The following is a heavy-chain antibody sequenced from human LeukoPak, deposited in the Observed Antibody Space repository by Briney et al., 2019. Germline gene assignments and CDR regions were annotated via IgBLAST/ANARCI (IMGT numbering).Heavy chain of an antibody. D-gene: IGHD1-26*01. CDR1: GYIFTTEW. CDR2: IYPGDSDT. V-gene: IGHV5-51*01. Sequence: AGESLKISCKASGYIFTTEWIGWVRQMPGKGLEWMGVIYPGDSDTRYSPSFQGQVTISADKSISIAYLQWRSLKASDTAMYYCARGGSSPFDSWGQGTLVTVSS. J-gene: IGHJ4*02. CDR3: ARGGSSPFDS.